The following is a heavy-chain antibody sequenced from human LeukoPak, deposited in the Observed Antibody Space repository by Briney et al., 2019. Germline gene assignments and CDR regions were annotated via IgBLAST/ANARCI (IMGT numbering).Heavy chain of an antibody. J-gene: IGHJ4*02. CDR3: ARQDTSVGNSFDY. CDR2: ISSSGSTI. CDR1: GFTFSSYE. V-gene: IGHV3-48*03. D-gene: IGHD5-18*01. Sequence: GGSLRLSCAASGFTFSSYEMNWVRQAPGKGLEWVSYISSSGSTIYYADSVKGRFTISRDNAKNSLFLQMNSLRAEDTAIYYCARQDTSVGNSFDYWGQGTLVTVSS.